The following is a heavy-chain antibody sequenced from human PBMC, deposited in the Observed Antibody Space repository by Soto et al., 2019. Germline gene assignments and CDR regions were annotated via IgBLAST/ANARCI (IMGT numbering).Heavy chain of an antibody. V-gene: IGHV1-69*06. CDR1: GGTFSSYA. CDR3: ARALPIAAAAWFDP. Sequence: SVKVSCKASGGTFSSYAISWVRQAPGQGLEWMGGIIPIFGTANYAQKFQGRVTITADKSTSTAYMELSSLRSEDTAVYYCARALPIAAAAWFDPWGQGTLVTVSS. CDR2: IIPIFGTA. J-gene: IGHJ5*02. D-gene: IGHD6-13*01.